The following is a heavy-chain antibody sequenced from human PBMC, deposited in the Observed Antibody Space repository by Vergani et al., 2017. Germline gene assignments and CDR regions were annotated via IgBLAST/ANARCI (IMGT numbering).Heavy chain of an antibody. CDR3: ARDADTAMVVYYFDY. CDR1: GFTFSSYG. J-gene: IGHJ4*02. Sequence: VQLVESGGGVVQPGRSLRLSCAASGFTFSSYGMHWVRQAPGKGLEWVAVIWYDGSNKYYADSVKGRFTSSRDNSKNTLYLQMNSLRAEDTAVYYCARDADTAMVVYYFDYWGQGTLVTVSS. CDR2: IWYDGSNK. D-gene: IGHD5-18*01. V-gene: IGHV3-33*01.